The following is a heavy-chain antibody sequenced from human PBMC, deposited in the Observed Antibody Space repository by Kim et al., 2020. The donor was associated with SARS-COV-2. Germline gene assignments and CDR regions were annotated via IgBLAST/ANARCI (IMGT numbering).Heavy chain of an antibody. Sequence: ASVKVSCKASGYTFTSYGISWVRRAPGQGLEWMGWSSAYNGNRNYAQKLQGRVTMTTDTSTSTAYMELRSLRSDDTAVYYCARAHGQYEFYYGMDVWGQGPRSPSP. CDR3: ARAHGQYEFYYGMDV. J-gene: IGHJ6*02. D-gene: IGHD3-10*01. V-gene: IGHV1-18*01. CDR2: SSAYNGNR. CDR1: GYTFTSYG.